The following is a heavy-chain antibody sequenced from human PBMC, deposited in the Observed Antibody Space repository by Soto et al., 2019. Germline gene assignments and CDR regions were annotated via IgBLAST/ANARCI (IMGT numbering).Heavy chain of an antibody. CDR1: GGSIRRSDSC. CDR2: INHSGST. J-gene: IGHJ4*02. V-gene: IGHV4-34*01. CDR3: ARGRTFIAAAGPEFDY. D-gene: IGHD6-13*01. Sequence: ASETLSLTCRVSGGSIRRSDSCWSWVRQFPGKGLEWIGEINHSGSTNYNPSLKSRVTISVDTSKNQFSLKLSSVTAADTAVYYCARGRTFIAAAGPEFDYWGQGTLVTVSS.